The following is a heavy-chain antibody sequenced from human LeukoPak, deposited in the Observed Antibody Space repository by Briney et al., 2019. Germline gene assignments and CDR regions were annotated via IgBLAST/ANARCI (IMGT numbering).Heavy chain of an antibody. V-gene: IGHV4-59*08. CDR1: GGSISSYY. CDR2: IYYSGST. D-gene: IGHD1-26*01. CDR3: ARTIVGAVFDY. Sequence: PSETLSLTCTVSGGSISSYYWSWIRQPPGKRLEWIGYIYYSGSTNYTPSLKSRVTMSVDTSKNQFSLKLSSVTAADTAVYYCARTIVGAVFDYWGQGTLVAVSS. J-gene: IGHJ4*02.